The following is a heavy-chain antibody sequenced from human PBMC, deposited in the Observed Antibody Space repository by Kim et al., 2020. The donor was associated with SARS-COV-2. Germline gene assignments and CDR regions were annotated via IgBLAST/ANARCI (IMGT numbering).Heavy chain of an antibody. CDR2: VYTSGNT. J-gene: IGHJ3*02. CDR1: GGSISSGTYY. Sequence: SETLSLTCSVSGGSISSGTYYWNWIRQPAGEGLEWIGRVYTSGNTNYNPSVKSRVTILLDTSKNQFSLELSSVTAADTAMYYCARGMAARSTSDVFDIWGHGTMVTVSS. CDR3: ARGMAARSTSDVFDI. V-gene: IGHV4-61*02. D-gene: IGHD6-6*01.